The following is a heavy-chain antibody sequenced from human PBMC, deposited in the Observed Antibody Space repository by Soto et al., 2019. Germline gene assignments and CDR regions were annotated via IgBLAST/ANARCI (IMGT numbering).Heavy chain of an antibody. Sequence: SETLSLTCAVYGGSFSGYYWSWIRQPPGKGLEWIGEINHSGSTNYNPSLKSRVTISVDTSKNPFSLKLSSVTAADTAVYYCARGGEQLVYFQHWGQGTLVTVSS. CDR1: GGSFSGYY. CDR3: ARGGEQLVYFQH. V-gene: IGHV4-34*01. D-gene: IGHD6-6*01. CDR2: INHSGST. J-gene: IGHJ1*01.